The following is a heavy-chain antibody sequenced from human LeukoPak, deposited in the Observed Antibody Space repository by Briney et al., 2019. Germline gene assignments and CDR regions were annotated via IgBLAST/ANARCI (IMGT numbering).Heavy chain of an antibody. CDR1: GFTFSNHG. CDR2: IRSDGTNK. V-gene: IGHV3-30*02. CDR3: VASGYGY. Sequence: PGGSLRLSCAAPGFTFSNHGLHWVRQAPGKGLEWVAFIRSDGTNKYYIDSVKGRFTISRDNSKNSLYLQMNTLSAEDTAVYYCVASGYGYWGQGTLVTVSS. D-gene: IGHD3-22*01. J-gene: IGHJ4*02.